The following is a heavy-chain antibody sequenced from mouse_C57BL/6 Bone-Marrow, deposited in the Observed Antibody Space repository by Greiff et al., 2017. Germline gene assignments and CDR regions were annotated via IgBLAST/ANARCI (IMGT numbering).Heavy chain of an antibody. CDR3: ARGLATPYWYFDV. Sequence: VQLLQSGAELVKPGASVTLSCKATGYTFTGYWIEWVKQRPGHGLEWIGEILPGSGSTNYNEKFKGKATFTVDTSSSTAYMQLSSLATEDSAVYYCARGLATPYWYFDVWGTGTTVTVSS. V-gene: IGHV1-9*01. D-gene: IGHD5-5*01. CDR1: GYTFTGYW. J-gene: IGHJ1*03. CDR2: ILPGSGST.